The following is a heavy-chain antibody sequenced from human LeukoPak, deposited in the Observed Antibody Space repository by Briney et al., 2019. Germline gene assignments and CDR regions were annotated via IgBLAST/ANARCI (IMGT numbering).Heavy chain of an antibody. Sequence: SETLSLTCTVSGGSISSYYWSWIRQPPGKPLEWLGSIYYSGTTNYNPSLKSRVSMSIDTSKTQFSLKLSSVTAADTAVYYCAKDSPEPTWDQGTLVTVSS. J-gene: IGHJ5*02. CDR2: IYYSGTT. CDR3: AKDSPEPT. D-gene: IGHD1-14*01. CDR1: GGSISSYY. V-gene: IGHV4-59*01.